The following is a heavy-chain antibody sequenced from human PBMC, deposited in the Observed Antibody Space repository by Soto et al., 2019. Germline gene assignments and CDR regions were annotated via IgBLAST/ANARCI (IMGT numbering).Heavy chain of an antibody. J-gene: IGHJ4*02. CDR2: IYYSGST. Sequence: SETLSLTCTVSGGSISSGDYYWSWIRQPPGKGLEWIGYIYYSGSTYYNPSLKSRVTISVDTSKNQFSLKLSSVTAADTAVYYCARGGSYSEFDYWGQGTLVTVSS. V-gene: IGHV4-30-4*01. D-gene: IGHD1-26*01. CDR3: ARGGSYSEFDY. CDR1: GGSISSGDYY.